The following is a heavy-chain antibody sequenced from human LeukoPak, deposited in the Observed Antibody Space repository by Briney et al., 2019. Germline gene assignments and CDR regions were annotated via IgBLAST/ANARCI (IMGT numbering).Heavy chain of an antibody. D-gene: IGHD3-3*01. CDR3: AREKVVGYDFWSGYPDY. Sequence: PGGSLRLSCAASGFTFSSYGMHWVRQAPGKALEWVAVIWYDGSNKYYADSVKVRFTISRDNSKNTLYLQMNSLRAEDTAVYYCAREKVVGYDFWSGYPDYWGQGTLVTVSS. V-gene: IGHV3-33*01. CDR2: IWYDGSNK. CDR1: GFTFSSYG. J-gene: IGHJ4*02.